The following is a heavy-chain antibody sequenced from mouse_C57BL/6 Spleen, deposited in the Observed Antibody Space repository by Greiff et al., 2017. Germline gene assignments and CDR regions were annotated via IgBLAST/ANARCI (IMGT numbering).Heavy chain of an antibody. J-gene: IGHJ4*01. D-gene: IGHD2-3*01. CDR1: GFTFSSYT. Sequence: EVQLVESGGGLVKPGGSLKLSCAASGFTFSSYTMSWVRQTPEKRLEWVATISGGGGNTYYPDSVKGRFTISRDNAKHTLYLQMSSLRSEDTALYYCARHGDGYYDAMDYWGQGTSVTVSS. V-gene: IGHV5-9*01. CDR2: ISGGGGNT. CDR3: ARHGDGYYDAMDY.